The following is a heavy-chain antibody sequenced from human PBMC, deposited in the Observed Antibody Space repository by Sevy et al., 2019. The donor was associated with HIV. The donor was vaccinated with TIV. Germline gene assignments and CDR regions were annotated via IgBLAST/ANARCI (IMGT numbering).Heavy chain of an antibody. CDR3: ARDRGSGKNVFFDY. J-gene: IGHJ4*02. D-gene: IGHD3-10*01. CDR1: GFTFSSYA. V-gene: IGHV3-30-3*01. CDR2: ISYDGSNK. Sequence: GWSLRLSCAASGFTFSSYAMHWVRQAPGKGLEWVAVISYDGSNKYYADSVKGRFIISRDNSKNTLYLQMNSLRTEDTAVYYCARDRGSGKNVFFDYWGQGTLVTVSS.